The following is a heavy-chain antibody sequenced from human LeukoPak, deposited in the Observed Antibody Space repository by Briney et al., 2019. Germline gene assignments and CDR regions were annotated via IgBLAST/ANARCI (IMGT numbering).Heavy chain of an antibody. CDR3: AKELAAAGTYYYYGMDV. D-gene: IGHD6-13*01. CDR1: GFTFSSYG. J-gene: IGHJ6*02. V-gene: IGHV3-30*18. Sequence: GRSLRLSCAASGFTFSSYGMHWVRQAPGKGLEWVAVISYDGSNKYYADSVKGRFTISRDNSKNTLYLQMNSLRAEDTVVYYCAKELAAAGTYYYYGMDVWGQGTTVTVSS. CDR2: ISYDGSNK.